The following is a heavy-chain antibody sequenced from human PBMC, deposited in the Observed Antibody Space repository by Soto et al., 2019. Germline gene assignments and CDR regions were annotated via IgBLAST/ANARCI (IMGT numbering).Heavy chain of an antibody. J-gene: IGHJ4*02. D-gene: IGHD6-19*01. CDR2: ISGSGGST. CDR1: GFTFSSYA. CDR3: AKSRTPSSGWLYYFDY. Sequence: GGSLRLSCAASGFTFSSYAMSWVRQAPGKGLEWVSAISGSGGSTYYADSVKGRFTISRDNSKNTLYLQMNSLRAEDTAVYYCAKSRTPSSGWLYYFDYWGQGTLVTVSS. V-gene: IGHV3-23*01.